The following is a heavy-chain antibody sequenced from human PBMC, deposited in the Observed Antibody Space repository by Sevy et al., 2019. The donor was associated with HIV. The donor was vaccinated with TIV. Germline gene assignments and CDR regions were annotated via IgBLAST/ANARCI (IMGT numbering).Heavy chain of an antibody. J-gene: IGHJ6*02. CDR3: AGERGRGYYYYGMDV. V-gene: IGHV4-59*01. CDR1: GGYMSSYY. CDR2: IYYSGST. D-gene: IGHD3-10*01. Sequence: SETLSLTCTVSGGYMSSYYWSWIRQPPGKGLEWIGYIYYSGSTNYNPALKSRVTISVDTSKNQFSLKLSSVTAADTAVYYCAGERGRGYYYYGMDVWGQGTTVTVSS.